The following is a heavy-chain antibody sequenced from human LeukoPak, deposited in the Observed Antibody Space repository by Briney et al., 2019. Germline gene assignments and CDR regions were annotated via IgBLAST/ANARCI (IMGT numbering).Heavy chain of an antibody. J-gene: IGHJ4*02. D-gene: IGHD3-22*01. CDR2: VYSGGST. CDR3: AREKYDSSGYFDY. Sequence: GGSLRLSCAASGFTVSSNYMSWVRQAPGKGLEWVSVVYSGGSTYYADSVKGRFTISRDNSKNTLYLQMNSLRAEDTAVYYCAREKYDSSGYFDYWGQGTLVTVSS. V-gene: IGHV3-66*01. CDR1: GFTVSSNY.